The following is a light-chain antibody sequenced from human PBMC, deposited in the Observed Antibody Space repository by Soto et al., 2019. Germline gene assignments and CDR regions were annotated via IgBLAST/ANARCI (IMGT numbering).Light chain of an antibody. Sequence: QSVLTQPRSVSGSPGQSVTISCTGTSSDVGGYNYVSWYQQYPGKAPXXXXXXVSKRPSXXXXXXXXXXXXXXXXLTISGVQADDEADYYCCSYAGRPYVFGTGTKLTVL. J-gene: IGLJ1*01. CDR3: CSYAGRPYV. V-gene: IGLV2-11*01. CDR1: SSDVGGYNY. CDR2: XVS.